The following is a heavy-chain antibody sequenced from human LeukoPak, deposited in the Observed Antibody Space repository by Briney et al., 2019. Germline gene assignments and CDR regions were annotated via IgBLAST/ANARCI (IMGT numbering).Heavy chain of an antibody. D-gene: IGHD7-27*01. CDR1: GFTFSSYA. J-gene: IGHJ4*02. CDR3: ARERSGEDFDY. Sequence: GGSLRLSCAASGFTFSSYAMNWVRQAQGKGLEWISSISTSGSNRYYADSVKGRFTISRDNAKNSLYLQMNSLRAEDTAVFYCARERSGEDFDYWGQGTLVTVSS. V-gene: IGHV3-21*01. CDR2: ISTSGSNR.